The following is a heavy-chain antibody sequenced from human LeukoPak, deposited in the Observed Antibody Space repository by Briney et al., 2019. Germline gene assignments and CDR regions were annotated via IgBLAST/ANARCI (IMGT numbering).Heavy chain of an antibody. Sequence: SVKVSCKASGGTFSSYAISWVRQAPGQGLEWMGGIIPIFGTANYAQKFQGRVTITTDESTSTAYMELSSLRSEDTAVYYCARDGGYCSSTSCFDYWGQGTLVTVSS. CDR3: ARDGGYCSSTSCFDY. J-gene: IGHJ4*02. CDR1: GGTFSSYA. D-gene: IGHD2-2*01. V-gene: IGHV1-69*05. CDR2: IIPIFGTA.